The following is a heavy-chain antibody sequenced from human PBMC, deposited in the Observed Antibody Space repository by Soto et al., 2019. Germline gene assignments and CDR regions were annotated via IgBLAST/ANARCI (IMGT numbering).Heavy chain of an antibody. Sequence: EVPLVESGGGLVQPGGSLRLTCVASGFPFSIYSMNWVRQAPGKGLGWSSYITSDTNTIKYADSVKGRFTISRDNAKNLVYLQMNSLRDEDTAVYFCARSVEGHFDYWGQGTVVTVSS. V-gene: IGHV3-48*02. J-gene: IGHJ4*02. CDR3: ARSVEGHFDY. CDR2: ITSDTNTI. D-gene: IGHD6-19*01. CDR1: GFPFSIYS.